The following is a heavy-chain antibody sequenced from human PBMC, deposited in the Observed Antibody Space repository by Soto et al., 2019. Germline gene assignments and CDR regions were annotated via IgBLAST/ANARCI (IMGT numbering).Heavy chain of an antibody. D-gene: IGHD2-8*01. V-gene: IGHV3-7*01. CDR3: ARDPCEGYCTNGVWWGTNYGMDV. CDR2: IKQDGSEK. Sequence: EVQLVESGGGLVQPGGSLRLSCAASGFTFSSYWMSWVRQAPGKGLEWVANIKQDGSEKYYVDSVKGRFTISRDNAKNSLYLQMNSLRAEDTAVYYCARDPCEGYCTNGVWWGTNYGMDVW. CDR1: GFTFSSYW. J-gene: IGHJ6*01.